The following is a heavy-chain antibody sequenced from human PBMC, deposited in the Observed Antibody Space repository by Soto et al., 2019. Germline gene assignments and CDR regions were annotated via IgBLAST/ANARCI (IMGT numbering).Heavy chain of an antibody. J-gene: IGHJ4*02. D-gene: IGHD7-27*01. Sequence: SETLSLTCTVSGGSISSYYWSWIRQPPGKGLEWIGYIYYSGSTNYNPSLKSRVTISVDTSKNQFSLKLSSVTAADTAVYYCAGGNNWGGFYFDYWSQGTLVTVSS. CDR1: GGSISSYY. CDR3: AGGNNWGGFYFDY. V-gene: IGHV4-59*01. CDR2: IYYSGST.